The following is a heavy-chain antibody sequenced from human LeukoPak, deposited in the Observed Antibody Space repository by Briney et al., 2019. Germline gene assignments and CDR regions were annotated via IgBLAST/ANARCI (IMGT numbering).Heavy chain of an antibody. CDR3: ASENWGSFWFDP. V-gene: IGHV3-21*01. J-gene: IGHJ5*02. CDR2: ISSSSSYI. CDR1: GFTFSSYS. D-gene: IGHD7-27*01. Sequence: KPGGSLRLSCAASGFTFSSYSMNWVRQAPGKGLEWVSSISSSSSYIYYADSVKGRFTISRDNAKNSLYLQMNSLRAEDTAVYYCASENWGSFWFDPWGQGTLVTVSS.